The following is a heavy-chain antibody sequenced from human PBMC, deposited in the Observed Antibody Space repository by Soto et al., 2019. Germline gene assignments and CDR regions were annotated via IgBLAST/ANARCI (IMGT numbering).Heavy chain of an antibody. V-gene: IGHV1-3*01. CDR3: ARAGAVAGTEVFYFDY. CDR1: GYTFTSYA. CDR2: INAGNGNT. J-gene: IGHJ4*02. D-gene: IGHD6-19*01. Sequence: ASVKVSCKASGYTFTSYAMHWVRQAPGQRLEWMGWINAGNGNTKYSQKFQGRVTITRDTSASTAYMELSSLRSEDTAVYYCARAGAVAGTEVFYFDYWGQGTLVTVSS.